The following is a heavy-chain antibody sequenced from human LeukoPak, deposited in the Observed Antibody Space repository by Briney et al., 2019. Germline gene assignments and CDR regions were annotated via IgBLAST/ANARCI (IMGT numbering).Heavy chain of an antibody. D-gene: IGHD3-10*01. V-gene: IGHV1-2*02. J-gene: IGHJ4*02. Sequence: ASVKVSCKASGYTFTGYYMHWVRQAPGQGLEWMGWINPNSGGTNYAQKFQGRVTMTRDTSISTAYMELSRLRSEDTAVYYCARDGIGWDDSGSGTDTYFDSWGQGTLVTVSS. CDR1: GYTFTGYY. CDR2: INPNSGGT. CDR3: ARDGIGWDDSGSGTDTYFDS.